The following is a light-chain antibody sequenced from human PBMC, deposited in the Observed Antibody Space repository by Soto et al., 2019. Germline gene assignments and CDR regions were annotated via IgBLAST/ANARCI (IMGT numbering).Light chain of an antibody. CDR1: SSNIRADYN. J-gene: IGLJ2*01. CDR2: GHS. Sequence: QSVLTQPPSVSGAPGQRVTFSCTGSSSNIRADYNVHWYQQLSGTAHKLLIYGHSHRPSGVPDRFSGSRSGTSAALAITGLQAGDEADYYCQSYDSSLSAVVFGGGTKLTVL. V-gene: IGLV1-40*01. CDR3: QSYDSSLSAVV.